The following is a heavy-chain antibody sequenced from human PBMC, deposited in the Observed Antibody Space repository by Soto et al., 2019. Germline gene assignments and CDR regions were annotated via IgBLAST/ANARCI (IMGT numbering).Heavy chain of an antibody. CDR3: ARDIVVVPAAIPDYYYYGMDV. Sequence: QVQLVQSGAEVKKPGASVKVSCKASGYTFTSYAMHWVRQAPGQRLEWMGWINAGNGNTKYSQKFQGRVTITRDTSASTAYMELSSLRSEDTAVYYCARDIVVVPAAIPDYYYYGMDVWGQGTTVTVSS. D-gene: IGHD2-2*01. CDR2: INAGNGNT. V-gene: IGHV1-3*01. J-gene: IGHJ6*02. CDR1: GYTFTSYA.